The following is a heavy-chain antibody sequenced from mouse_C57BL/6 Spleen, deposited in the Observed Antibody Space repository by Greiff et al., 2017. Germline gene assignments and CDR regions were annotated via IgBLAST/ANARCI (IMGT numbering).Heavy chain of an antibody. CDR2: ISYDGSN. J-gene: IGHJ2*01. CDR3: AREGTTVVATGTFDY. V-gene: IGHV3-6*01. D-gene: IGHD1-1*01. CDR1: GYSITSGYY. Sequence: DVKLQESGPGLVKPSQSLSLTCSVTGYSITSGYYWNWIRQFPGNKLEWMGYISYDGSNNYNPSLKNRISITRDTSKNQFFLKLNSVTTEDTATYYCAREGTTVVATGTFDYWGQGTTLTVSS.